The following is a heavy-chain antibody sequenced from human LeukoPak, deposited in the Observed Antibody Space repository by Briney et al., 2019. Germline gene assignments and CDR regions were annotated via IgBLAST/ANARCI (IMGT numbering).Heavy chain of an antibody. J-gene: IGHJ4*02. V-gene: IGHV4-34*01. D-gene: IGHD3-22*01. CDR1: GGSLSGYY. Sequence: PSETLSLTCAVYGGSLSGYYWSWIRQPPGKGLEWIGEINHSGSTNYNPSLKSRVTISVDTSKNQFSLKLSSVTAADTAVYYCAREDSSGYFGFIDYWGQGTLVTVSS. CDR3: AREDSSGYFGFIDY. CDR2: INHSGST.